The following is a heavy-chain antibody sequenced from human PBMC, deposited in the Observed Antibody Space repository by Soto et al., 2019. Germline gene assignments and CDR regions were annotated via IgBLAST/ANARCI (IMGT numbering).Heavy chain of an antibody. Sequence: GGSLRLCCAVSGFPFIRYSMNWVRQAPGKGLQWISFISNSGAMTNYADSVKGRFTISRDNAKNELYLEMNSLRDEDTAVYYCVPDVVVIASYVAYWGQGTLVTVSS. CDR3: VPDVVVIASYVAY. V-gene: IGHV3-48*02. J-gene: IGHJ4*02. D-gene: IGHD2-21*01. CDR1: GFPFIRYS. CDR2: ISNSGAMT.